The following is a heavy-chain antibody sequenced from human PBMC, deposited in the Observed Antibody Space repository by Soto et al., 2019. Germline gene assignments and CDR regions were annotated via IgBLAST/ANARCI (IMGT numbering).Heavy chain of an antibody. J-gene: IGHJ4*02. CDR1: AGSISRDY. V-gene: IGHV4-59*01. CDR2: IYYTGST. D-gene: IGHD3-22*01. CDR3: ARVDSSGAHFDY. Sequence: SETLPLPWTVSAGSISRDYWILCRLLLGKGLEWIAYIYYTGSTNYNPSLKSRVTLSADTSKNQFSLKLISVTAADTAMYYCARVDSSGAHFDYWGQGTLVTVSS.